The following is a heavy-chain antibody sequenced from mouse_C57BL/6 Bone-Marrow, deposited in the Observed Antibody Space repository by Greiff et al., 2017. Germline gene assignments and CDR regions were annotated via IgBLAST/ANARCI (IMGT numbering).Heavy chain of an antibody. CDR2: INPNNGGT. CDR1: GYTFTDYN. CDR3: ARENYGSSFLAY. Sequence: EVKLMESGPELVKPGASVKIPCKASGYTFTDYNMDWVKQSHGKSLEGIGDINPNNGGTIYNQKFKGKATLTVDKSSSTAYMELRSLTSEDTAVYYCARENYGSSFLAYWGQGTLVTVSA. D-gene: IGHD1-1*01. J-gene: IGHJ3*01. V-gene: IGHV1-18*01.